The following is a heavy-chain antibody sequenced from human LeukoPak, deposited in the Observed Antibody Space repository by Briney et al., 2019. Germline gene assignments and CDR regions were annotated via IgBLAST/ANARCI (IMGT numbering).Heavy chain of an antibody. D-gene: IGHD3-3*01. J-gene: IGHJ4*02. V-gene: IGHV3-30-3*01. Sequence: GGSLRLSCAASGFTFSSYAMHWVRQAPGKGLEWVAVISYDGSNKYYADSVKGRFTISRDNSKNTLYLQMNSLRAEDTAVYYCARDRAIFVDYWGQGTLVTVSS. CDR2: ISYDGSNK. CDR3: ARDRAIFVDY. CDR1: GFTFSSYA.